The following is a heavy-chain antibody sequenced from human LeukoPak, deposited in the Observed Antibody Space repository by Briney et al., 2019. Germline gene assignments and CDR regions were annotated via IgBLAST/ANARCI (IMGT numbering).Heavy chain of an antibody. CDR1: GFTFSSYA. V-gene: IGHV3-23*01. CDR2: ISGSGGST. D-gene: IGHD5-18*01. J-gene: IGHJ4*02. Sequence: GGSLRLSCAASGFTFSSYAMSRVRQAPGKGLEWVSAISGSGGSTYYADSVKGRFTISRDNSKNTLYLQMNSLRAEDTAVYYCAKMLAFNTAMVYFDYWGQGTLVTVSS. CDR3: AKMLAFNTAMVYFDY.